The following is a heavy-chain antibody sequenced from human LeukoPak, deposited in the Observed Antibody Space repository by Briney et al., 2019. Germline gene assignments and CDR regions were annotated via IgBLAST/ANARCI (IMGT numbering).Heavy chain of an antibody. Sequence: GGSLRLSCAASGFTFSSYGMSWVRQAPGKGLEWVSAISGSGGSTYYADSVKGRFTISRDNSKNTLYLQMNSLRAEDTAVYYCAKGTYSGYDLGPPLNYYYYYYMDVWGKGTTVTVSS. CDR1: GFTFSSYG. CDR2: ISGSGGST. J-gene: IGHJ6*03. CDR3: AKGTYSGYDLGPPLNYYYYYYMDV. D-gene: IGHD5-12*01. V-gene: IGHV3-23*01.